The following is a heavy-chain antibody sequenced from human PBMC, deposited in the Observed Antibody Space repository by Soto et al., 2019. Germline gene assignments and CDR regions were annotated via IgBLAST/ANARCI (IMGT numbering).Heavy chain of an antibody. CDR1: GFTFSDHY. D-gene: IGHD4-4*01. Sequence: EVLLVESGGGLVQPGGSLRLSCAASGFTFSDHYMDWVRQAPGKGLEWVGRIKNKANSYTTEYAASVKGRFTISRDDSKNSLNLQMSSLKTEDTAVYYCTRLRPGVTTRYFDYWGQGTLVTVSS. CDR2: IKNKANSYTT. V-gene: IGHV3-72*01. CDR3: TRLRPGVTTRYFDY. J-gene: IGHJ4*02.